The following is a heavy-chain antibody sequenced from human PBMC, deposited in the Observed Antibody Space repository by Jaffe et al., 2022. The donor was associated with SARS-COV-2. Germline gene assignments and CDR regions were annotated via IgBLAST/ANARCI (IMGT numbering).Heavy chain of an antibody. V-gene: IGHV3-74*01. CDR2: ITSDGSRT. Sequence: EVQLVESGGGLVQPGGSLRLSCAASGFTFSSYWMHWVRQAPGKGLVWVSRITSDGSRTSYADSVQGRFTISRDNAKNTLYLQMNGLRAEDAAVYYCARDNLLSSSSLSYYYGMDVWGQGTTVTVSS. CDR3: ARDNLLSSSSLSYYYGMDV. D-gene: IGHD6-6*01. J-gene: IGHJ6*02. CDR1: GFTFSSYW.